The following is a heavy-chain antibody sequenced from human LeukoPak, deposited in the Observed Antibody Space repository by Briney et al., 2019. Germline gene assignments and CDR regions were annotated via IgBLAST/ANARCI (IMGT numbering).Heavy chain of an antibody. CDR3: TRGDPDY. J-gene: IGHJ4*02. CDR1: GFTFSDYW. Sequence: PGGSLRLSCAASGFTFSDYWMQWVRQAPGKGLEWVANINYHGNENYLLDSVKGRFTISRDNAKNSLFLQMNSLRVEDTAVYYCTRGDPDYWGLGTLVTVS. V-gene: IGHV3-7*01. CDR2: INYHGNEN. D-gene: IGHD2-21*02.